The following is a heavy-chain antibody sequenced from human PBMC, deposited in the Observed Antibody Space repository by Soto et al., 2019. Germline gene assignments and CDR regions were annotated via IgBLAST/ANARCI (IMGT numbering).Heavy chain of an antibody. Sequence: QVQLVQPGAEVKKPGASVKFSCKASGYIFTNFYIHWVRQAPGQGLEWIGIINPNGGSTNYAQNYQGKDTMTRDAATGTVYMSLRTLRSEATAVYYCTRGLASGDSWAQGTLITVSS. D-gene: IGHD6-6*01. CDR2: INPNGGST. J-gene: IGHJ5*01. CDR1: GYIFTNFY. CDR3: TRGLASGDS. V-gene: IGHV1-46*03.